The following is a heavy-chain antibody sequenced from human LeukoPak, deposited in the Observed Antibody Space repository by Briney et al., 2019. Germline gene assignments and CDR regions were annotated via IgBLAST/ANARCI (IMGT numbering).Heavy chain of an antibody. CDR2: IYYSGST. V-gene: IGHV4-59*01. CDR1: GGSISSFY. J-gene: IGHJ4*02. D-gene: IGHD3-10*01. Sequence: PSETLSLTCTVSGGSISSFYWSWIRQPPGKGLEWIGYIYYSGSTNYNPSLKSRVTISVDTSKNQFSLKLSSVTAADAAVYYCARDNSYYGSGSHFDYWGQGTLVTVSS. CDR3: ARDNSYYGSGSHFDY.